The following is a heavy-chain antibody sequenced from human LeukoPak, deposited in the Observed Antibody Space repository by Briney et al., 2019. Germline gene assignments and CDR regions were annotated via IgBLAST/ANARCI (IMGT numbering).Heavy chain of an antibody. V-gene: IGHV3-74*01. CDR2: INPDGSST. Sequence: GWSLRLSCAATGFTFSTYGMHWVRRAPRQGLVWVSLINPDGSSTVYADSVKGRFTISRDNAKNTLYLHMNSLRDEDTAVYYCARHPQLDYWGQGTLVTVSS. CDR3: ARHPQLDY. J-gene: IGHJ4*01. CDR1: GFTFSTYG.